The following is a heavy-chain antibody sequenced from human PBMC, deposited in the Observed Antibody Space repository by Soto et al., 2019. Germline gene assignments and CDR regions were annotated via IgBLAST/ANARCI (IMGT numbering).Heavy chain of an antibody. CDR2: ISYDGSNK. D-gene: IGHD2-2*01. CDR3: AKALFKTAGPVPAGIGYYYYYYGMDV. V-gene: IGHV3-30*18. CDR1: GFTFSSYG. Sequence: GGSLRLSCAASGFTFSSYGMHWVRQAPGKGLEWVAVISYDGSNKYYADSVKGRFTISRDNSKNTLYLQMNSLRAEDTAVYYCAKALFKTAGPVPAGIGYYYYYYGMDVWGQGTTVTVSS. J-gene: IGHJ6*02.